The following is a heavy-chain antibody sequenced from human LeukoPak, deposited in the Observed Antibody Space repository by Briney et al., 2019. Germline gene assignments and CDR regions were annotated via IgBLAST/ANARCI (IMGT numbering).Heavy chain of an antibody. D-gene: IGHD3-9*01. Sequence: SETLSLTCAGYGGSFSGYYWSWIRQPPGKGLEWIGEINHSGSTNYNPSLKSRVTISVDTSKNQFSLKLSSVTAADTAVYYCARGSRYFDWLVDYWGQGTLVTVSS. CDR3: ARGSRYFDWLVDY. CDR2: INHSGST. J-gene: IGHJ4*02. CDR1: GGSFSGYY. V-gene: IGHV4-34*01.